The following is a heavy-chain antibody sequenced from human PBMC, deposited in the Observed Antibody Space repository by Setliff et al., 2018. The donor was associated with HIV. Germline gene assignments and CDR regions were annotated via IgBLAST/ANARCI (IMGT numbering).Heavy chain of an antibody. CDR3: ARMRGGHNIREGAFDI. D-gene: IGHD1-20*01. J-gene: IGHJ3*02. Sequence: ASVKVSCKASGYSFSSYGIGWVRLAPGQGLEWMGWMSTDNGNTNYAKKVQGRVTMTTDTGTRTAYMELRSLRSDDTAMYYCARMRGGHNIREGAFDIWGQGTMVTVSS. CDR1: GYSFSSYG. V-gene: IGHV1-18*01. CDR2: MSTDNGNT.